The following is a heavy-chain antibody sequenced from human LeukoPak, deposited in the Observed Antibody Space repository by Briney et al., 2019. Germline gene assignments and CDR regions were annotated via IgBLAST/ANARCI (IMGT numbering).Heavy chain of an antibody. CDR1: GFTYSSYN. Sequence: PGGSLRLSCAASGFTYSSYNMNWVRQAPGKGLEWVSSISSSSSYIYYADSVKGRFTISRDNAKNSLYLQMNSLRVEDTAVYYCARGDSTLDYWGQGTLVTVSS. D-gene: IGHD6-13*01. J-gene: IGHJ4*02. CDR3: ARGDSTLDY. CDR2: ISSSSSYI. V-gene: IGHV3-21*06.